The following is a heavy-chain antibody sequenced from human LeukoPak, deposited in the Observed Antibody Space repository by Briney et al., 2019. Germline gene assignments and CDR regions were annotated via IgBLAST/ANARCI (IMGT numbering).Heavy chain of an antibody. V-gene: IGHV3-66*01. CDR3: ARANLPYYYDSSGYPY. CDR1: GFTVSGNY. J-gene: IGHJ4*02. D-gene: IGHD3-22*01. Sequence: AGGSLRLSCAASGFTVSGNYMSWVRQAPGKGLEWVSVIYSGGSTYYADSVKGRFTISRDNSKNTLYLQMNSLRAEDTAVYYCARANLPYYYDSSGYPYWGQGTLVTVSS. CDR2: IYSGGST.